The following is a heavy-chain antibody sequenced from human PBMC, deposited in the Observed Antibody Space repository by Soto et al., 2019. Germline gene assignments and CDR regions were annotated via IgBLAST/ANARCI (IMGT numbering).Heavy chain of an antibody. CDR2: ISGSGGST. Sequence: GGSLRLSCAASGFTFSSYAMSWVRQAPGKGLEWVSAISGSGGSTYYADSVKGRFTISRDNSKNTLYLQMNSLRAEDTAVYYCAKRGNYDSSGFLFDPWGKGTLVTVSS. CDR3: AKRGNYDSSGFLFDP. D-gene: IGHD3-22*01. CDR1: GFTFSSYA. V-gene: IGHV3-23*01. J-gene: IGHJ5*02.